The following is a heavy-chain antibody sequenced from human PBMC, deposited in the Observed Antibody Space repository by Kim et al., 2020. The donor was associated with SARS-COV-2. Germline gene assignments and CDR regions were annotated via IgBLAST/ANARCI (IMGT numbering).Heavy chain of an antibody. CDR1: GGSISSSNW. CDR3: ARANQILWFGEGDWYFDL. CDR2: IYHSGST. D-gene: IGHD3-10*01. Sequence: SETLSLTCAVSGGSISSSNWWSWVRQPPGKGLEWIGEIYHSGSTNYNPSLKSRVTISVDKSKNQFSLKLSSVTAADTAVYYCARANQILWFGEGDWYFDLWGRGTLVTVSS. J-gene: IGHJ2*01. V-gene: IGHV4-4*02.